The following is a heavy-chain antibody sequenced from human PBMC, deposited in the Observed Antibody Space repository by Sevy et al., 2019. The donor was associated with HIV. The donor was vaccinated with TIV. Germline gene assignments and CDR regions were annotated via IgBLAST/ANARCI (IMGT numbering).Heavy chain of an antibody. CDR1: GGSISTGGYY. D-gene: IGHD3-16*01. J-gene: IGHJ4*02. CDR3: ASSLWDFAFDF. Sequence: SETLSLTCTVSGGSISTGGYYWSWIRQHPGKGLEWIGYIYYRGSTSYNPSLQSRVTLSVDTSKNQFSLRLSSVTAADSAVYYCASSLWDFAFDFWSQGIQVTVSS. V-gene: IGHV4-31*03. CDR2: IYYRGST.